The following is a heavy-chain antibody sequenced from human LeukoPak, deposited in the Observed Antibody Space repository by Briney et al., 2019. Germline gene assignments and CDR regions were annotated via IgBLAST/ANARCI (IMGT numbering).Heavy chain of an antibody. J-gene: IGHJ3*02. Sequence: GGSLRLSCAASGFTFSSYSMNWVRQAPGKGLEWVSSISSSSSYIYYADSVKGRFTISRDNAKNSLYLQMNSLRAEDTAVYYCARGEAAVGLQVAFDIWGQGTMVTVSS. CDR2: ISSSSSYI. D-gene: IGHD3-16*01. V-gene: IGHV3-21*01. CDR3: ARGEAAVGLQVAFDI. CDR1: GFTFSSYS.